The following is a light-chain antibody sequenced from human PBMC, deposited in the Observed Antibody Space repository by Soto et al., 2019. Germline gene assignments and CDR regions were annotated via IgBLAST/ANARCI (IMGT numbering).Light chain of an antibody. CDR2: DAS. J-gene: IGKJ5*01. Sequence: EIVLTQSPATLSLSPGERATLSCGASQSVSSSYLAWYQQKPGQAPRLLIYDASNRATGIPARFSGSGSGTDFTLTISRLEPEDFAVYYCQQYGSSLLTFGQGTRLEIK. V-gene: IGKV3D-20*01. CDR1: QSVSSSY. CDR3: QQYGSSLLT.